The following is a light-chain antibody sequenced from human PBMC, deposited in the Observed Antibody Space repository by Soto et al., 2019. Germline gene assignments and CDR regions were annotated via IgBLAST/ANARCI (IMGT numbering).Light chain of an antibody. CDR1: SSDVGGYNY. V-gene: IGLV2-14*01. Sequence: QSALTQPASVSGSPGQSITISCTGTSSDVGGYNYVSWYQQHPGKAPKLMIYEVSNRPSGVSIRFSGSKSGNTASLTISGLQAEAEADDYCSSYTSSRTGVFGGGTKLTVL. CDR2: EVS. J-gene: IGLJ3*02. CDR3: SSYTSSRTGV.